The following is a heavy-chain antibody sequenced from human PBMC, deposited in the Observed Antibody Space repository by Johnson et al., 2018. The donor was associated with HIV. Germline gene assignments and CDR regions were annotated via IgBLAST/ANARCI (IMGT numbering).Heavy chain of an antibody. J-gene: IGHJ3*02. Sequence: VQLVESGGALVQPGGSLGLSCAVSGFTFSNFWMSWVRQAPGKGLEWVANIKEDGSEKHYVDSVKGRFTISRDNAEKSLYLQMNSLRAEDTAVYYALLGQDGGGIWGQGTMVTVSS. CDR3: LLGQDGGGI. CDR2: IKEDGSEK. CDR1: GFTFSNFW. D-gene: IGHD3-16*01. V-gene: IGHV3-7*01.